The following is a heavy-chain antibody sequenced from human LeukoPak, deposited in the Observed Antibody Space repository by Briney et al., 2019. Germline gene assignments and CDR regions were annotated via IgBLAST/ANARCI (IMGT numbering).Heavy chain of an antibody. CDR3: ARARDVVVPAANLDV. Sequence: ASVKVSCKASGGTFSSYAISWVRQAPGQGLEWMGWISAYNGNTNYAQKLQGRVTMTTDTSTNTAYMELRSLRSDDTAVYYCARARDVVVPAANLDVRGKGTTVTVSS. D-gene: IGHD2-2*01. V-gene: IGHV1-18*01. CDR2: ISAYNGNT. CDR1: GGTFSSYA. J-gene: IGHJ6*04.